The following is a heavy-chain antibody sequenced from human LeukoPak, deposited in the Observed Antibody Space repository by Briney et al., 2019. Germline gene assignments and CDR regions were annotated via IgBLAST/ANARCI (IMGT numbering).Heavy chain of an antibody. J-gene: IGHJ4*02. CDR2: IIPILGIA. CDR1: GGTFSSYA. Sequence: SVKVSCKASGGTFSSYAISWMRQAPGQGLEWMGRIIPILGIANYAQKFQGRVTITADKSTSTAYMELSSLRSEDTAVYYCATTPSTDCSSTSCYGFDYWGQGTLVTVSS. V-gene: IGHV1-69*04. D-gene: IGHD2-2*01. CDR3: ATTPSTDCSSTSCYGFDY.